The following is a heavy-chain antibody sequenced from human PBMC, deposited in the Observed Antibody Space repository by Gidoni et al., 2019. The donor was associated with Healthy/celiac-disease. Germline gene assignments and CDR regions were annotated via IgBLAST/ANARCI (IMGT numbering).Heavy chain of an antibody. CDR3: ARVRSGSYANTYYYYYGMDV. Sequence: QVQLVQSGAEVKKPGSSVKVSCKASGGTFSSYAISWVRQAPGQGLECMGRIIPILGIANYAQKFQGRVTITADKSTSTAYMELSSLRSEDTAVYYCARVRSGSYANTYYYYYGMDVWGQGTTVTVSS. J-gene: IGHJ6*02. CDR2: IIPILGIA. D-gene: IGHD3-10*01. V-gene: IGHV1-69*09. CDR1: GGTFSSYA.